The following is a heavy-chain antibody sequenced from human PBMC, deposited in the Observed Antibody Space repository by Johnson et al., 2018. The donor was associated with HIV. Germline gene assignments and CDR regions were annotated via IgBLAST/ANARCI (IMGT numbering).Heavy chain of an antibody. J-gene: IGHJ3*02. D-gene: IGHD2-21*02. Sequence: VQLVESGGGVVQPGGSLRLSCAASGFTFSSYWMSWVRQAPGKGLEWVANIRQDGSEKHYVDSVKGRFTISRDNAKNSLYLQINSLRAEDTAVYYCARVTAYNSFDIWGQGTVVAVSS. V-gene: IGHV3-7*01. CDR3: ARVTAYNSFDI. CDR1: GFTFSSYW. CDR2: IRQDGSEK.